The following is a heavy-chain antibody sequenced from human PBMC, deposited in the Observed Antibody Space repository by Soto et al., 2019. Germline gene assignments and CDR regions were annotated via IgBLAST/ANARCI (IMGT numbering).Heavy chain of an antibody. D-gene: IGHD2-2*01. CDR1: GGSFSGYY. Sequence: SETLSLTCAVYGGSFSGYYWSWIRQPPGKGLEWIGEINHSGSTNYNPSLKSRVTISVDTSKNQFSLKLSSVTAADTAVYYCARRTPPDGDAFGIWGQGTMVTVSS. CDR3: ARRTPPDGDAFGI. V-gene: IGHV4-34*01. J-gene: IGHJ3*02. CDR2: INHSGST.